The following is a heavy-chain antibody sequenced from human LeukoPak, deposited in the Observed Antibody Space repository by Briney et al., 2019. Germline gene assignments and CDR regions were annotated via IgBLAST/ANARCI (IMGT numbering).Heavy chain of an antibody. CDR2: IKQDGSEK. Sequence: GGSLRLSCAASGFTFSSYWMSWVRQAPGKGLERVANIKQDGSEKYYVDSVKGRFTISRDNAKNSLYLQMSSLRAEDTAVYYCARDDCSSISCYHNWFDPWGQGTLVTVSS. D-gene: IGHD2-2*01. CDR3: ARDDCSSISCYHNWFDP. J-gene: IGHJ5*02. CDR1: GFTFSSYW. V-gene: IGHV3-7*01.